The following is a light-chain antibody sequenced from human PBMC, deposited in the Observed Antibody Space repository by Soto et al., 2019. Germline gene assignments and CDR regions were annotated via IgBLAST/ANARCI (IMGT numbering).Light chain of an antibody. V-gene: IGKV1-39*01. CDR2: AAS. J-gene: IGKJ1*01. CDR1: QSIKTY. Sequence: DIQVTQSPSSLSASVVDRVTIPCRSSQSIKTYLNWYQQKPGKAPNLLIYAASSLESGVPSRFSGSRSGPDFTLTISSLQPEDFATYYCQQSYSSPPTFGQGTKVDI. CDR3: QQSYSSPPT.